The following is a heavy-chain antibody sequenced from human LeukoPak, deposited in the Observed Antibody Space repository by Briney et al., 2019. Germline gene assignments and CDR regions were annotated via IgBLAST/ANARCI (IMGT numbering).Heavy chain of an antibody. V-gene: IGHV1-69*06. D-gene: IGHD6-13*01. Sequence: GASVKVSCKASGGTFSSYAISWVRQAPGQGLGWMGGIIPIFGTANYAQKFQGRVTITADKSTSTAYMELSSLRSEDTAVYYCARDPYIAAAGTNNWFDPWGQGTLVTVSS. CDR2: IIPIFGTA. CDR1: GGTFSSYA. J-gene: IGHJ5*02. CDR3: ARDPYIAAAGTNNWFDP.